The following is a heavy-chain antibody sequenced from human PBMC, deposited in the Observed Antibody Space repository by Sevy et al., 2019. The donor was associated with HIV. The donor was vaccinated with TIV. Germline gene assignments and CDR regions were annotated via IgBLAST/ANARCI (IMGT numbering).Heavy chain of an antibody. D-gene: IGHD3-22*01. V-gene: IGHV3-23*01. CDR3: AKESPGYNYDSSGSLDY. J-gene: IGHJ4*02. CDR1: GFTFNTYA. Sequence: GGSLRLSCAASGFTFNTYAMSWVRQAPGKGLEWVSGISGSAYSTYYADSVKGRSTISRDNSKNTLSLQMNSLRAEDTAVYYCAKESPGYNYDSSGSLDYWGQGTLVTVSS. CDR2: ISGSAYST.